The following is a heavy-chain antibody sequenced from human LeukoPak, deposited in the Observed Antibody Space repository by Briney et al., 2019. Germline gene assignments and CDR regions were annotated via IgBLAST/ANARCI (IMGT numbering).Heavy chain of an antibody. V-gene: IGHV3-48*03. CDR1: GFTFSSYE. CDR3: ARGITMIVDWFDP. D-gene: IGHD3-22*01. Sequence: GGSLRLSCAASGFTFSSYEMNWVCQAPGKGLEWVSYISSSGSTIYYADSVKGRFTISRDNAKNSLYLQMNSLRAEDTAVYYCARGITMIVDWFDPWGQGTLVTVSS. CDR2: ISSSGSTI. J-gene: IGHJ5*02.